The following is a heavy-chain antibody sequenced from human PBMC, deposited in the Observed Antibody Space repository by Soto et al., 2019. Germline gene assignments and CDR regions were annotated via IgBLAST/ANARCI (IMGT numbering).Heavy chain of an antibody. CDR2: INHVGSP. CDR3: ASLSGGRFLDKGDY. CDR1: NGSFMGYY. J-gene: IGHJ4*02. D-gene: IGHD3-3*01. Sequence: QVQLHQWGAGLLKPSEILSLTCAFYNGSFMGYYWTWVRQPPGKGLEWIGEINHVGSPNYNPSLKSRFVTSIDTSKQQFSLRLNSLTAADTAVYYCASLSGGRFLDKGDYWGQGIQVTVSS. V-gene: IGHV4-34*01.